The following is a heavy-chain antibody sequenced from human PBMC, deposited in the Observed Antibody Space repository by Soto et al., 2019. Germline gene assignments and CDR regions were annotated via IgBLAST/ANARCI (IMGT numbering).Heavy chain of an antibody. J-gene: IGHJ6*03. CDR1: GFSLSDSA. D-gene: IGHD1-26*01. V-gene: IGHV3-23*01. Sequence: EVQLLESGGGLVQPGGSLRLSCAASGFSLSDSAVRWVRQAPGKGLEWVSSLTVTGDSSFYSDSVKGRFTISRDISKSTLYLQRNSCRSEDSVVYYCANHRCSYPASYPYYYYVDDGGRGTSFTVSS. CDR2: LTVTGDSS. CDR3: ANHRCSYPASYPYYYYVDD.